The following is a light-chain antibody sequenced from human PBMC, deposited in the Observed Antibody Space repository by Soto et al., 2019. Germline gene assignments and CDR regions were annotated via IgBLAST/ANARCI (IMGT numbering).Light chain of an antibody. CDR1: ISDVGGYDY. J-gene: IGLJ1*01. CDR2: EVS. CDR3: SSYSISTAYL. V-gene: IGLV2-14*01. Sequence: QSVLAQPSSLSGSPGQSITISCTGTISDVGGYDYVSWYQLHPGRAPKLMVFEVSNRPSGVSYRFSGSKSGNTASLTISGLQAEDEADYFCSSYSISTAYLYGTGTKVTVL.